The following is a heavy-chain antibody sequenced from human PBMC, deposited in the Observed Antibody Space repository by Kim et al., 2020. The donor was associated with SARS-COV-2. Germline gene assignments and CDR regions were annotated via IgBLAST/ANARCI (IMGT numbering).Heavy chain of an antibody. J-gene: IGHJ6*02. Sequence: ADSVKGRFTMPRDNSKNTLYLQMNSLRDEDTAVYYCAKSYGEYYYYYGLDVWGQGTTVSVSS. CDR3: AKSYGEYYYYYGLDV. V-gene: IGHV3-23*01. D-gene: IGHD5-18*01.